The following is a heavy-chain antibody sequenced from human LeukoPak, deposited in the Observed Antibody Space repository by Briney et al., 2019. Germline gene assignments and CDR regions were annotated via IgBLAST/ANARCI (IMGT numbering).Heavy chain of an antibody. CDR3: TRDSALLGVAFDL. CDR2: ISSNGDNT. CDR1: GFPFNTYA. V-gene: IGHV3-64D*06. J-gene: IGHJ3*01. D-gene: IGHD2-15*01. Sequence: GGSLRLSCSASGFPFNTYAIHWVRQAPGKGLEYVAGISSNGDNTDSADSAKGRFTISRDNSKSTLFLQMNSLRAEDTAVYFCTRDSALLGVAFDLWGQGTVVTASS.